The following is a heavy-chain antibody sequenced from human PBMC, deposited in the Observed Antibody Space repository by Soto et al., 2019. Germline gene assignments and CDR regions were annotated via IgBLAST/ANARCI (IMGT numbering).Heavy chain of an antibody. D-gene: IGHD3-22*01. CDR1: GYTFTGYD. V-gene: IGHV1-8*01. J-gene: IGHJ4*02. CDR3: ARVGYYYDSSGYYLSFDY. CDR2: MNPNSGNT. Sequence: APVKVSCKASGYTFTGYDINWVRQATGQGLEWMGWMNPNSGNTGYAQKFQGRVTMTRNTSISTAYMELSSLRSEDTAVYYCARVGYYYDSSGYYLSFDYWGQGTLVTVSS.